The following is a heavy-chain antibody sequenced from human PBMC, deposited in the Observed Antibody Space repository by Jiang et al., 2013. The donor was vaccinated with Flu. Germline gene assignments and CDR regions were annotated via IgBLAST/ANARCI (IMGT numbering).Heavy chain of an antibody. CDR2: IYFSGRT. CDR1: GGSISSGGYY. V-gene: IGHV4-31*03. CDR3: ARDSFDYGPDPFDI. Sequence: GSGLVKPSQTLSLTCTVSGGSISSGGYYWNWIRQHPGKGLEWIGYIYFSGRTLYNPSLRSRVTISVDTSKNQFSLTLSSLTAADTAVYYCARDSFDYGPDPFDIWGQGTLVTVSS. D-gene: IGHD4/OR15-4a*01. J-gene: IGHJ3*02.